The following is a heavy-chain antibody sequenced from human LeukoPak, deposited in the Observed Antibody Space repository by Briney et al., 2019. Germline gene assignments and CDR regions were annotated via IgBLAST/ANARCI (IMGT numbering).Heavy chain of an antibody. J-gene: IGHJ4*02. CDR2: IYHSGST. Sequence: SETLYLTCAVSGYSISSGYYWGWIRQPPGKGLEWIGSIYHSGSTYYNPSLKSRVTISVDTSKNQFSLKLSSVTAADTAVYYCARLSPAGTDYWGQGTLVTVSS. CDR3: ARLSPAGTDY. D-gene: IGHD6-13*01. CDR1: GYSISSGYY. V-gene: IGHV4-38-2*01.